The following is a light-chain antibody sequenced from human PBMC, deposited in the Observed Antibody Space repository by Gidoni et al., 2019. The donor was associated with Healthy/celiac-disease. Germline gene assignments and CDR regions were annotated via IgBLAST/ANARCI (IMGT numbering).Light chain of an antibody. CDR3: QQSYSTPPV. J-gene: IGKJ4*01. CDR1: QSISSY. V-gene: IGKV1-39*01. Sequence: DIQMTQSPSSLSASVGDRVTITCRASQSISSYLNWYQQKPGKAPKLLIYAASILQSGVPSRFSGSGSRTDFTPTISSLQPEDFATYYCQQSYSTPPVFGGGTKVEIK. CDR2: AAS.